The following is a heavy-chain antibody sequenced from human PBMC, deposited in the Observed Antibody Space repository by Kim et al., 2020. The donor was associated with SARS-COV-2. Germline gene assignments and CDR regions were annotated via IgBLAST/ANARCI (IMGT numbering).Heavy chain of an antibody. CDR3: ARARFWGSGSCYFDY. V-gene: IGHV4-34*01. Sequence: SETLSLTCAVYGGSFSGYYWSWIRQPPGKGLEWIGEINHSGSTNYNPSLKSRVTISVDTSKNQFSLKLSSVTAADTAVYYCARARFWGSGSCYFDYWGQGTLVTVSS. CDR2: INHSGST. CDR1: GGSFSGYY. D-gene: IGHD3-10*01. J-gene: IGHJ4*02.